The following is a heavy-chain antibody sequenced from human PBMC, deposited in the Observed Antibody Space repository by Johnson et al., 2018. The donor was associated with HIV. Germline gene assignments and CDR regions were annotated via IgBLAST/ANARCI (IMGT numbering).Heavy chain of an antibody. CDR1: GFTVSSNY. V-gene: IGHV3-66*01. Sequence: EQLVESGGGLVQPGGSLRLSCAASGFTVSSNYMNWVRQAPGKGLEWVSVIYSGSNTYYADSVKGRFPISRDNSNNTLYLQMNSLRAGDTAVYYCARGRDSSGFNDAFDIWGQGTMVTVSS. CDR3: ARGRDSSGFNDAFDI. CDR2: IYSGSNT. J-gene: IGHJ3*02. D-gene: IGHD3-22*01.